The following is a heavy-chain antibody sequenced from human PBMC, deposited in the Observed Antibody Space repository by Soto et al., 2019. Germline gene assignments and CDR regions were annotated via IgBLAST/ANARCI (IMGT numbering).Heavy chain of an antibody. CDR1: QGSVSNSNYS. CDR2: VYYRRRS. J-gene: IGHJ4*02. Sequence: PSETLSLTCTVPQGSVSNSNYSWGWIRQSPGKGLEWIGSVYYRRRSYSKSSVKSRVTISVDTSKIQCSLNLNSVTASDTAVYYCVSQRTSVLTQAYFDYWGPGALVTVSS. D-gene: IGHD2-8*01. CDR3: VSQRTSVLTQAYFDY. V-gene: IGHV4-39*01.